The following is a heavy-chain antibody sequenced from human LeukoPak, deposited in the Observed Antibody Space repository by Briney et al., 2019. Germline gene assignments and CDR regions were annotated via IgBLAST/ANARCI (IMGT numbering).Heavy chain of an antibody. J-gene: IGHJ4*01. V-gene: IGHV3-53*01. CDR3: ARDRGGNYYGSSGYDY. CDR1: GFTVSSNY. Sequence: PGGSLRLSCAASGFTVSSNYMSWVRQAPGKGLEWVSVIYSGGSTYYSDSVKGGFTISRDNSKNTLYLQMNSLRAEDTAVYYCARDRGGNYYGSSGYDYWGQGTLVTVSS. CDR2: IYSGGST. D-gene: IGHD3-22*01.